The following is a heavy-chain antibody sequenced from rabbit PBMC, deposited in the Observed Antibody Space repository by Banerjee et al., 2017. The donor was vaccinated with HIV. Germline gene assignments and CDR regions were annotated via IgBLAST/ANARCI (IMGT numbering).Heavy chain of an antibody. CDR2: ITYGGSA. V-gene: IGHV1S29*01. J-gene: IGHJ6*01. CDR1: EFDFSIYA. CDR3: ARSNTYYGMDL. Sequence: QEQLKESGGGLVQPGGSLKLSCKASEFDFSIYAITWVRQAPGKGLEYIGYITYGGSAYYASWVNGRFTISRENTQNTLYLQLNSLTAADTATYFCARSNTYYGMDLWGPGTLVTVS.